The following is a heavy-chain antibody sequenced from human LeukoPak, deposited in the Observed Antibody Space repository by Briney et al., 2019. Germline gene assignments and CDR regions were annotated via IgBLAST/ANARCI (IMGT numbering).Heavy chain of an antibody. J-gene: IGHJ4*02. CDR1: GFTFSSYS. V-gene: IGHV3-21*04. CDR3: ARVSSGYFDY. Sequence: GGSLRLSCAASGFTFSSYSMNWVRQAPGKGLEWVSSISRSSSYIYYADSVKGRFTISRDNAKNSLYLQMNSLRVEDTAVYYCARVSSGYFDYWGQGTLVTVSS. D-gene: IGHD3-22*01. CDR2: ISRSSSYI.